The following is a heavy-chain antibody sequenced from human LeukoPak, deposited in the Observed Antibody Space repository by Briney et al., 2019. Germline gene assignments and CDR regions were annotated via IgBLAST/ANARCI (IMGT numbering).Heavy chain of an antibody. CDR3: ARGMYYYDSSGYCAQDYYYYMDV. V-gene: IGHV1-2*02. D-gene: IGHD3-22*01. Sequence: ASVKVSCKASGYTFTGYYMHWVRQAPGQGLEWMGWINPNSGGTNYAQKFQGRVTMTRDTSISTAYMELSRLRSDDTAVYYCARGMYYYDSSGYCAQDYYYYMDVWGKGTTVTVSS. CDR1: GYTFTGYY. J-gene: IGHJ6*03. CDR2: INPNSGGT.